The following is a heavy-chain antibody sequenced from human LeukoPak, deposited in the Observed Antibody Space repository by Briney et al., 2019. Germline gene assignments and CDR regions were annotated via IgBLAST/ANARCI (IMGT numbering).Heavy chain of an antibody. D-gene: IGHD7-27*01. CDR2: ITTSDGNT. CDR3: AKDGGLWVSAHWGDS. Sequence: GRSPRLSCAASGFTFSSYTMSWVRQAPGKGLEWVSTITTSDGNTYYAASVKGRFTVSRDNSKNTLFLQTNSLRAEDTAVYYCAKDGGLWVSAHWGDSWGRGTLVTVSS. J-gene: IGHJ4*02. CDR1: GFTFSSYT. V-gene: IGHV3-23*01.